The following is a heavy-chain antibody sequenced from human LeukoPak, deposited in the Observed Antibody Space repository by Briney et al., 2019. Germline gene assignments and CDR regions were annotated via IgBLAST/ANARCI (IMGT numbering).Heavy chain of an antibody. CDR3: ARHFLSSGWRTFDY. CDR2: IDYSGST. CDR1: GDSISSSSYY. V-gene: IGHV4-39*01. J-gene: IGHJ4*02. Sequence: SETLSLTCTVSGDSISSSSYYWGWIRQPPGKGLEWIGSIDYSGSTYYNPSLKSRVTISVDTSKNQFSLKLSSVTTADTAVYYCARHFLSSGWRTFDYWGQGTLVTVSA. D-gene: IGHD6-19*01.